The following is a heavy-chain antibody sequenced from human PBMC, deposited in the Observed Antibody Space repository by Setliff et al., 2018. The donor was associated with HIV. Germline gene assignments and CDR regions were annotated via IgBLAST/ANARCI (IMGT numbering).Heavy chain of an antibody. CDR2: IYYSGST. CDR3: AKTVVGDSYALPNDGFDI. J-gene: IGHJ3*02. V-gene: IGHV4-28*06. Sequence: PSETLSLICAVSGYSISSSHWWGWIRQPPGKGLEWIGYIYYSGSTNYNPSLKSRATMSVDTSNNRFSLKLSSVTALDTAVYYCAKTVVGDSYALPNDGFDIWGQGTMVTVS. CDR1: GYSISSSHW. D-gene: IGHD3-16*01.